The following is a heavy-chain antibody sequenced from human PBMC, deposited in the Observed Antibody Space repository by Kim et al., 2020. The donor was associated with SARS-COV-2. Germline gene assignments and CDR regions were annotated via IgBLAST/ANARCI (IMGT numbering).Heavy chain of an antibody. J-gene: IGHJ4*02. V-gene: IGHV3-30*09. Sequence: YAESVKGRFAISRDTSKNTLYLQMNSLRPEDTAIYYCARETGDTSSSYFDYWGQGTLVTVSS. CDR3: ARETGDTSSSYFDY. D-gene: IGHD2-2*01.